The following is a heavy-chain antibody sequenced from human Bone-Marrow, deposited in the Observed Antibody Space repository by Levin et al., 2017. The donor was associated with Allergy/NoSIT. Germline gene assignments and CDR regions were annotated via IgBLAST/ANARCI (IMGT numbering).Heavy chain of an antibody. CDR1: GYTFTSYG. D-gene: IGHD3-3*01. Sequence: ASVKVSCKASGYTFTSYGISWVRQAPGQGLEWMGWISAYNGNTNYAQKLQGRVTMTTDTSTSTAYMELRSLRSDDTAVYYCARECTYRYYDFWSGYQGGMDVWGQGTTVTVSS. CDR3: ARECTYRYYDFWSGYQGGMDV. CDR2: ISAYNGNT. V-gene: IGHV1-18*01. J-gene: IGHJ6*02.